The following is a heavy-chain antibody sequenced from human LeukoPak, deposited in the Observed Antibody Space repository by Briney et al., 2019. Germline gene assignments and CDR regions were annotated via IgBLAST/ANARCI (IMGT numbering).Heavy chain of an antibody. D-gene: IGHD1-26*01. CDR1: GYTFTSYG. CDR2: ISAYNGNT. CDR3: ARDVSGSYSSDFDY. Sequence: GASVKVSCKASGYTFTSYGISWVRQAPGQGLEWMGWISAYNGNTNYAQKLQGRVTMTTDTSTSTAYMELRSLRSDDTAVYYCARDVSGSYSSDFDYWGQGTLVTVSS. V-gene: IGHV1-18*01. J-gene: IGHJ4*02.